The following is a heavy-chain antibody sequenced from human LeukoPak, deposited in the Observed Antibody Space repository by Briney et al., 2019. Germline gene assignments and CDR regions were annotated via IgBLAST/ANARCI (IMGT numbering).Heavy chain of an antibody. CDR1: GFTVSTNQ. Sequence: GGSLRLSCAASGFTVSTNQMCWVRQAPGKGLEWVSLIYSNGGTHYVDSVKGRFTISRDNSKNTLYLQMDSLRAEDTAVYYCARGYGSDSHPGYWGQGTLVTVSS. V-gene: IGHV3-53*01. D-gene: IGHD4-23*01. J-gene: IGHJ4*02. CDR3: ARGYGSDSHPGY. CDR2: IYSNGGT.